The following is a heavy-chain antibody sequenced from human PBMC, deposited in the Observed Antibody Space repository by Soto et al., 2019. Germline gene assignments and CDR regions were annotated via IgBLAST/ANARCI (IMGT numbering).Heavy chain of an antibody. CDR2: IIPIFGTA. Sequence: SVKVSCKASGGTFSSYAISWVRQAPRQGLEWMGGIIPIFGTANYAQKFQGRVTITADESTSTAYMELSSLRPEDTAVYYCARDRSGGSGGYYLIWGQGTLVTVSS. CDR1: GGTFSSYA. J-gene: IGHJ4*02. V-gene: IGHV1-69*13. CDR3: ARDRSGGSGGYYLI. D-gene: IGHD3-22*01.